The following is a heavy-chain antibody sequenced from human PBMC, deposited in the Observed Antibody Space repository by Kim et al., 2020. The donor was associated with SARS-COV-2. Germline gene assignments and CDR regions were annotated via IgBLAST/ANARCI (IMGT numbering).Heavy chain of an antibody. J-gene: IGHJ2*01. Sequence: GGSLRLSCEVSGFTFSGYWMSWIRQAPGKGLEWVGNINKDGSRIYYVDSVKGRFTISRDNAANSLYLRMESLRVEDTAVYFCARDLDWNFDFWGRGTLVTVSS. CDR1: GFTFSGYW. CDR3: ARDLDWNFDF. CDR2: INKDGSRI. V-gene: IGHV3-7*01.